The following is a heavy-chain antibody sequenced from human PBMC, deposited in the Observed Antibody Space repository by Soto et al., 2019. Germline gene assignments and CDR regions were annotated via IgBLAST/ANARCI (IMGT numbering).Heavy chain of an antibody. Sequence: GGTLSLYCAASGFTFSNAWMSWVRQAPGKGLEWVGRIKSKTDGGTTDYAAPVKGRFTISRDDAKNLLYLQMNSLKTEDTAVYYCTTDDPINRNWGQGALVTVSS. CDR1: GFTFSNAW. V-gene: IGHV3-15*01. CDR3: TTDDPINRN. CDR2: IKSKTDGGTT. J-gene: IGHJ4*02.